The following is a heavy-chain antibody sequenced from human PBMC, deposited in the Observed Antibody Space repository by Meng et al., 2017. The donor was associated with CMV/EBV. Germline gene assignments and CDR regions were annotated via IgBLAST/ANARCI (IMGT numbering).Heavy chain of an antibody. D-gene: IGHD2-2*02. V-gene: IGHV1-69*05. CDR3: VRSYCSSTSCYIPPEYFQH. Sequence: SVKVSCKASGGTFSNYAISWVRQAPGQGLEWMGGIIPIFGTANYAQKFQGRVTITTDESTSTAYMELSSLRSEDTAVYYCVRSYCSSTSCYIPPEYFQHWGQGTLVTVSS. CDR2: IIPIFGTA. CDR1: GGTFSNYA. J-gene: IGHJ1*01.